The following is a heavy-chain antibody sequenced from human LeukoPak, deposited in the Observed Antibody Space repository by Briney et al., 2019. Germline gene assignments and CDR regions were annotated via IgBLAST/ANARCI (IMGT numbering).Heavy chain of an antibody. Sequence: GRSLRLSCAASGFTFSNYAMSWVRQAPGKGLEWVSSISGTGGSTYYADSVKGRFTISRDNSNNTLFLQMNSLRAEDTAVYYCARAAYSGYQGDYWGQGTLVTVSS. D-gene: IGHD5-12*01. CDR3: ARAAYSGYQGDY. V-gene: IGHV3-23*01. CDR1: GFTFSNYA. J-gene: IGHJ4*02. CDR2: ISGTGGST.